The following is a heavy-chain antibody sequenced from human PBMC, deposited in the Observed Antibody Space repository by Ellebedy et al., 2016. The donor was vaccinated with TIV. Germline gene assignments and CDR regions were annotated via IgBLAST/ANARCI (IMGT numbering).Heavy chain of an antibody. V-gene: IGHV4-61*01. CDR1: RGSVSSGSYY. D-gene: IGHD1-1*01. Sequence: SETLSLXXTVSRGSVSSGSYYWSWIRQPPGKGLEWIGYIYYSGSTEYNPSLKSRVTISVDTSKKQISLKLRSVTAADTAVYYCTRSLEDQLEAFDIWGQGTTVTVSS. CDR2: IYYSGST. J-gene: IGHJ3*02. CDR3: TRSLEDQLEAFDI.